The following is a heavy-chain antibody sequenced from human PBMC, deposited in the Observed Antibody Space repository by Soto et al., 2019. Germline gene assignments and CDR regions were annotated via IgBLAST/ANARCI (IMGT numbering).Heavy chain of an antibody. J-gene: IGHJ6*02. D-gene: IGHD4-17*01. CDR2: IGTAGDT. V-gene: IGHV3-13*01. CDR1: GFTFSSYD. CDR3: ARGISTVTTRYGMDV. Sequence: GGSRRRSCTASGFTFSSYDMHWVRQATGKGLEWVSAIGTAGDTYYPGSVKGRFTISRENAKNSLYLQMNSLRAGDTAVYYCARGISTVTTRYGMDVWGQGTTVTVSS.